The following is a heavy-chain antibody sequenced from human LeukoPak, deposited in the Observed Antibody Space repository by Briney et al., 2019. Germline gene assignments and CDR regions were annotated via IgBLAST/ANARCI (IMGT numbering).Heavy chain of an antibody. J-gene: IGHJ6*01. CDR2: ISGSGDST. CDR3: AKCVMAGGGYYYGMDV. CDR1: GFTFSNYA. D-gene: IGHD3-10*01. V-gene: IGHV3-23*01. Sequence: QPGGSLRLSCAGSGFTFSNYAMRWVRQGPGNGREWGSTISGSGDSTYYADSVKGRFTISRDNSKNTLYLQMHSLRAEDTAVYYCAKCVMAGGGYYYGMDVWGQGTTVTVSS.